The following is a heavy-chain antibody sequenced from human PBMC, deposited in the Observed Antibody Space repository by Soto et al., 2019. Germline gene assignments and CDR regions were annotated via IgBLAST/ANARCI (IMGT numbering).Heavy chain of an antibody. CDR3: ARGGILFAYYGMDV. CDR2: IYYSGST. Sequence: QVQLQESGPGLVKPSQTLSLTCTFSGGSISSGGYYWSWIRQHPGKGLEWIGYIYYSGSTCYYPSLKSRVTISVDTSKNHFYLKLSSVAAADTAVYYCARGGILFAYYGMDVWGQGTTVTVSS. D-gene: IGHD3-16*01. V-gene: IGHV4-31*03. CDR1: GGSISSGGYY. J-gene: IGHJ6*02.